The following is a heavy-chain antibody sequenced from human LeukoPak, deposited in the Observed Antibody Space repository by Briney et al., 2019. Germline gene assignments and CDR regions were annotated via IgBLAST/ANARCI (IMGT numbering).Heavy chain of an antibody. Sequence: GGSLRLSCAASGFTFSSYAMHWVRQAPGKGLEWVAVISYDGSNKYYADSVKGRFTISRGNSKNTLYLQMNSLRAEDTAVYYCARNALNGGYAFDIWGQGTMVTVSS. J-gene: IGHJ3*02. D-gene: IGHD1-1*01. V-gene: IGHV3-30*04. CDR2: ISYDGSNK. CDR1: GFTFSSYA. CDR3: ARNALNGGYAFDI.